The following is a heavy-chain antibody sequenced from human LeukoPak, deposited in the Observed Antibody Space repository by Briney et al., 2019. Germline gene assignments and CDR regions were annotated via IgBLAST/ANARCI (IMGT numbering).Heavy chain of an antibody. Sequence: SETLSLTCTVSGGSISSYYWSWIRQPPGKGLEWIGYIYYSGSTNYNPSLKSRVTISVDTSKNQFSLKLSSVTAADTAVYYCARARYGSGSLYYWGQGTLVTVSS. D-gene: IGHD3-10*01. CDR2: IYYSGST. CDR3: ARARYGSGSLYY. V-gene: IGHV4-59*01. J-gene: IGHJ4*02. CDR1: GGSISSYY.